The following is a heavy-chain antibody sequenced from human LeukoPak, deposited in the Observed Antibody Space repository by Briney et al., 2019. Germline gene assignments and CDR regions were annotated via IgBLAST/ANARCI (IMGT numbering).Heavy chain of an antibody. Sequence: GRSLRLSCAGSGFIFNSYAMHWVRQPPGKGLEWVSGISWNSGSIDYADSVKGRFTISRDNAKNSLYLQMNSLRVEDTAFYYCAKDNRRHYTSGPNPDSLHWGQGALVTVSS. V-gene: IGHV3-9*01. CDR1: GFIFNSYA. CDR2: ISWNSGSI. J-gene: IGHJ4*02. CDR3: AKDNRRHYTSGPNPDSLH. D-gene: IGHD6-19*01.